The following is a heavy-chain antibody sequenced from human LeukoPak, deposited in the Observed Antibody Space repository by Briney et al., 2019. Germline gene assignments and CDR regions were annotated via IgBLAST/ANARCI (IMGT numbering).Heavy chain of an antibody. J-gene: IGHJ4*02. Sequence: GGSLRLSCAASGFTFRNYWMSYVRQAPGKGLEWVANIDQDGSERYYVDSVKGRFTISRDNAKNSLYLQMNSLRAEDTAVYYCARAHHRRVYDYVWGSYPYWGQGTLVTVSS. D-gene: IGHD3-16*02. CDR2: IDQDGSER. CDR3: ARAHHRRVYDYVWGSYPY. V-gene: IGHV3-7*01. CDR1: GFTFRNYW.